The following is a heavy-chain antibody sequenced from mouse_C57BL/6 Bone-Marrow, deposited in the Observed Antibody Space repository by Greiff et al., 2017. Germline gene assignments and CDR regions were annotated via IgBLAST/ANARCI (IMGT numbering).Heavy chain of an antibody. D-gene: IGHD1-1*01. CDR3: TTVLRGC. CDR2: IDPENGDT. J-gene: IGHJ4*01. V-gene: IGHV14-4*01. CDR1: GFNIKDDY. Sequence: EVKLVESGAELVRPGASVKLSCTASGFNIKDDYMHWVKQRPEQGLEWIGWIDPENGDTDYASKFQGKATITADTSSNTAYLQLSSLTSEDTAVYYCTTVLRGCWGQGTSVTVSS.